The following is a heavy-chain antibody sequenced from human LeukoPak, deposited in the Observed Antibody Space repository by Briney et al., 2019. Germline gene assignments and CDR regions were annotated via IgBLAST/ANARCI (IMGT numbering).Heavy chain of an antibody. CDR2: ISYDGSSK. D-gene: IGHD4-17*01. V-gene: IGHV3-30*04. CDR3: AKDGGFYGENLDY. CDR1: GFTSSNFV. Sequence: GGSLRLSCAASGFTSSNFVMHWVRHAPAKGLEWGAVISYDGSSKYYADSVKGRFTISRDNSKNTLCLQMNSLRVDDTAVFYCAKDGGFYGENLDYWGQGTLVTVSS. J-gene: IGHJ4*02.